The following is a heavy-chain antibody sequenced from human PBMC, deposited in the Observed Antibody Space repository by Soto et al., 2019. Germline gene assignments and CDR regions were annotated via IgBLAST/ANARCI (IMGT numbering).Heavy chain of an antibody. CDR1: GFTVSSNY. J-gene: IGHJ6*03. CDR2: IYSGGST. V-gene: IGHV3-66*01. Sequence: GGSLRLSCAASGFTVSSNYMSWVRQAPGKGLEWVSVIYSGGSTYYADSVKGRFTISRDNSKNTLYLQMNSLRAEDTAVYYCARDIKGGDYGMGYYYYFMDVWGEGTTVTVSS. D-gene: IGHD4-17*01. CDR3: ARDIKGGDYGMGYYYYFMDV.